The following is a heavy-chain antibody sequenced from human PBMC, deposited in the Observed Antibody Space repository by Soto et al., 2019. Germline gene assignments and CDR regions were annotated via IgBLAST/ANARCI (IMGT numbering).Heavy chain of an antibody. V-gene: IGHV5-51*01. D-gene: IGHD3-22*01. Sequence: GESLKISCKGSGYSFTSYWIGWVRQMPGKGLEWMGIIYPGDSDTRYSPSFQGQVTISADKSISTAYLQWSSLKASDTDMYYFAINPLLDYYDSSGYYYYGMDVWAKGPRSPS. CDR1: GYSFTSYW. CDR3: AINPLLDYYDSSGYYYYGMDV. CDR2: IYPGDSDT. J-gene: IGHJ6*02.